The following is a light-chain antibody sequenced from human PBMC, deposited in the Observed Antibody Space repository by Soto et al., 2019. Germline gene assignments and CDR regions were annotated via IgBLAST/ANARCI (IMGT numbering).Light chain of an antibody. J-gene: IGKJ1*01. V-gene: IGKV1-5*03. Sequence: DIRMSHSPSTLSASVGDRVTITCRASQSISSWLAWYQQKPGKAPKLLIYKASSLESGVPSRFSGSGSGTEFTLTISSLQPDDFATYYCQQYNSYPWTFGQGTKVDIK. CDR1: QSISSW. CDR2: KAS. CDR3: QQYNSYPWT.